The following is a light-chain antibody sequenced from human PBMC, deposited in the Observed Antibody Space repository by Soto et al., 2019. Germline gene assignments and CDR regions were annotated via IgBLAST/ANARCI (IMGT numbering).Light chain of an antibody. CDR3: QQYKNWPLT. V-gene: IGKV3-15*01. CDR1: LSVSSN. Sequence: EIVMTQSPATLSVSPGERATLSCRASLSVSSNFAWYQQKPGQAPRLLIYGASTRATGIPARFSGSGSGTEFTLTISSLQSEDFAVYYCQQYKNWPLTFGGGTKVEIK. J-gene: IGKJ4*01. CDR2: GAS.